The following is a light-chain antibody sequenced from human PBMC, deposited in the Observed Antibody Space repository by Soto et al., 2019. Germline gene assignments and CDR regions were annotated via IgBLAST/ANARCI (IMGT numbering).Light chain of an antibody. V-gene: IGKV1-39*01. CDR1: QTINNRL. CDR3: QQSSSTPRT. CDR2: AAS. Sequence: DMRMTQSPASLSVSVGDTVTITCRASQTINNRLFNWYQQKPGEAPKLLIYAASSLQPGVPSTFSGSGSGTEFTLTISSLQRDDVATYYCQQSSSTPRTFGGGTKVEIK. J-gene: IGKJ4*01.